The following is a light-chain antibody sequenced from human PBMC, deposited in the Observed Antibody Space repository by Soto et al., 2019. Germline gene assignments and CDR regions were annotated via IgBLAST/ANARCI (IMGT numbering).Light chain of an antibody. V-gene: IGKV1-5*03. J-gene: IGKJ1*01. Sequence: DIQMTQSPSTLSASVGDRVTITCRASQSISAWLAWYQQKPGKAPKLLIYKASSLESGVPSRFSGSGSGTEFTLTISSLQPDDFATYYCQQYNNYGSWTFGQWTKVEIK. CDR3: QQYNNYGSWT. CDR2: KAS. CDR1: QSISAW.